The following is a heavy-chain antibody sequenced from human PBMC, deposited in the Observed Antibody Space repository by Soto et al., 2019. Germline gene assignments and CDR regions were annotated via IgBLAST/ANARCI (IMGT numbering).Heavy chain of an antibody. V-gene: IGHV4-59*08. CDR3: AGGIAVAGRWYYYGMDV. CDR2: LYYSGSA. CDR1: GDSISSYY. D-gene: IGHD6-19*01. J-gene: IGHJ6*02. Sequence: PSETLSLTCAVSGDSISSYYCMWIRQPPGKGLESIGYLYYSGSANYNPSLKSRVTISVDTSKNQCSLTLSSVTAADTAVYYCAGGIAVAGRWYYYGMDVWGQGTTVTVSS.